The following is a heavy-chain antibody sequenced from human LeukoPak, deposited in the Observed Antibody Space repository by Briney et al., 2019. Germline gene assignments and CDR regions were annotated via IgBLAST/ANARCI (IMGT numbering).Heavy chain of an antibody. CDR2: IRHDGSNK. CDR3: AKGGYFDNIDY. CDR1: AFTFSNYG. Sequence: GGSLRLSCVASAFTFSNYGMHWVRQAPGKGLEWVAFIRHDGSNKYYGDSVKGRFTISRDNAKNTLYVQMTSLRAEDTAIYYCAKGGYFDNIDYWGQGTLVTVSS. J-gene: IGHJ4*02. V-gene: IGHV3-30*02. D-gene: IGHD3-22*01.